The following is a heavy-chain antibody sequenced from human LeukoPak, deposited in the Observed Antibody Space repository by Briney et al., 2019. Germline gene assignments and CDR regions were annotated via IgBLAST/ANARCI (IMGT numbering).Heavy chain of an antibody. D-gene: IGHD2/OR15-2a*01. CDR2: IYYSGST. CDR1: GGSISSYY. J-gene: IGHJ3*02. CDR3: ARGNTDAFDI. Sequence: SETLSLTCTVSGGSISSYYWSWIRQPPGKGLEWIGYIYYSGSTNYNPSLKSRVTISVDTSKNQFSLKLSSVTAADTAVYYCARGNTDAFDIWGQGTMVTVSS. V-gene: IGHV4-59*01.